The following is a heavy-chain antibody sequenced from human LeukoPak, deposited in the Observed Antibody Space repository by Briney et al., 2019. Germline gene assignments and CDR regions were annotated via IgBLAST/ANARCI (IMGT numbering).Heavy chain of an antibody. V-gene: IGHV3-23*01. CDR1: GLTFSSSA. CDR2: IDGSGKTT. J-gene: IGHJ4*02. D-gene: IGHD3/OR15-3a*01. CDR3: ARIATWTYFDY. Sequence: PGGSLRHACAASGLTFSSSAMSWVRQAPGKGLGWVSDIDGSGKTTHYADSVKGRFTISRDNSKNTLYLQLTSLRVDDTAVYYCARIATWTYFDYWGQGTLVTVSS.